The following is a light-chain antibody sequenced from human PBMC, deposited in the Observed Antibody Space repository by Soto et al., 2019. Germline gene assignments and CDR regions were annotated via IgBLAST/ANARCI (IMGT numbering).Light chain of an antibody. CDR1: QSVRSY. CDR3: QQRSDWPRVT. CDR2: DAS. Sequence: EIVLTQSPATLSLSPGERATLSCRASQSVRSYLAWYQQKPGQAPRLLIYDASNRATDIPARISGSESGTDFTLTIYSLEPEDFAVYYCQQRSDWPRVTFGQGTRLEIK. V-gene: IGKV3-11*01. J-gene: IGKJ5*01.